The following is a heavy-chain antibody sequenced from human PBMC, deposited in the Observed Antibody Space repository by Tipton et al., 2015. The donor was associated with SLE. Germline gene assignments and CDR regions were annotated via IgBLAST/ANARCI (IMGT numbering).Heavy chain of an antibody. CDR3: SRATPRVGNYLYDYMDV. V-gene: IGHV3-49*04. CDR2: IRSKSNGGTA. CDR1: GLNFGDYA. D-gene: IGHD3-10*01. Sequence: SLRLSCTASGLNFGDYALSWVRHAPGKGLEWVGFIRSKSNGGTAEYAASVKDRFTIPRDDSKSVAYLEMNSLKIEDTAVYYCSRATPRVGNYLYDYMDVWGQGTTVTVSS. J-gene: IGHJ6*03.